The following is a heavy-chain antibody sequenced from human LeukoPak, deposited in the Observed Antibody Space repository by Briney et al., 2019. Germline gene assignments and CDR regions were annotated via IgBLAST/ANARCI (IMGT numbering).Heavy chain of an antibody. CDR2: ISYDGSNK. CDR1: GFTFSAYW. CDR3: AKDGFDSSFPFDP. D-gene: IGHD6-6*01. J-gene: IGHJ5*02. V-gene: IGHV3-30*18. Sequence: QTGGSLRLSCAASGFTFSAYWMHWVRQAPGKGLEWVAVISYDGSNKYYADSVKGRFTISRDNSKNTLYLQMNSLRAEDTAVYYCAKDGFDSSFPFDPWGQGTLVIVSS.